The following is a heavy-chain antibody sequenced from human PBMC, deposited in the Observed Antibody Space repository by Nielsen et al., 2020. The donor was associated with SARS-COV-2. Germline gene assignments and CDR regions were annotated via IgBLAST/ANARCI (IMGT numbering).Heavy chain of an antibody. J-gene: IGHJ5*02. CDR2: VSSDGRNK. CDR3: AKGLYSSPNWFDP. V-gene: IGHV3-30*18. Sequence: LKISCAASGFTFSNYGMHWVRQAPGKGLEWVAVVSSDGRNKYYADSVKGRFTVSRDNSINSLYLQMNSLRTEDTALYYCAKGLYSSPNWFDPWGQGTLVTVSS. D-gene: IGHD6-13*01. CDR1: GFTFSNYG.